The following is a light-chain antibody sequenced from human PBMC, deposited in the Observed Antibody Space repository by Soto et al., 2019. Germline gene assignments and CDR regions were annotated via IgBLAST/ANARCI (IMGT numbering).Light chain of an antibody. J-gene: IGLJ2*01. CDR1: SSNIGAGYD. Sequence: QSVLTQPPSVSGAPGQRVTISCTGSSSNIGAGYDVHWYQQLPGTAPKLLIYGNSNRPSGVPDRFSGSKSGTSASLAITGLQAEDDADYYCQSYDSSLSASGVVFGGGTKLTVL. V-gene: IGLV1-40*01. CDR3: QSYDSSLSASGVV. CDR2: GNS.